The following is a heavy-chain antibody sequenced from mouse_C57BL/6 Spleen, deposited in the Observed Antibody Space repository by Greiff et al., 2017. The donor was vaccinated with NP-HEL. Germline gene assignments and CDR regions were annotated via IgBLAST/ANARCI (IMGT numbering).Heavy chain of an antibody. Sequence: QVQLQQPGAELVKPGASVKLSCKASGYTFTNYWMHWVKQRPGPGLEWIGMIHPNSGSTKDNEKFKSKATLTVDKSSSTADMQLSSLTSEDAAVYYCARENYGSSSRYFDVWGTGTTVTVAS. CDR3: ARENYGSSSRYFDV. V-gene: IGHV1-64*01. CDR2: IHPNSGST. J-gene: IGHJ1*03. CDR1: GYTFTNYW. D-gene: IGHD1-1*01.